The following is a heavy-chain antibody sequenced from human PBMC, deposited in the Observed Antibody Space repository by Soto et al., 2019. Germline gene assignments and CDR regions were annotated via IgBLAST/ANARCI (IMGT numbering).Heavy chain of an antibody. Sequence: QVQLVQSGAEVKKPGSSVKVSCKASGGTFSSYAISWVRQAPGQGLEWMGGIIPIFGTANYAQKFQGRVTITADESTHTAYMELSNLRYEDTAVYYCASTTVTTGYYYYGMDVWGQGTTVTVS. CDR3: ASTTVTTGYYYYGMDV. J-gene: IGHJ6*02. CDR1: GGTFSSYA. V-gene: IGHV1-69*12. CDR2: IIPIFGTA. D-gene: IGHD4-17*01.